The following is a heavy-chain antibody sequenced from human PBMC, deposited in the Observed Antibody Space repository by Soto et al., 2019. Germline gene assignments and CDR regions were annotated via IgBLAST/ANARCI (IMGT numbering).Heavy chain of an antibody. CDR2: INSDGSST. J-gene: IGHJ4*02. D-gene: IGHD2-21*02. CDR1: GFTFSTYW. CDR3: VRRTVVTPFDY. V-gene: IGHV3-74*01. Sequence: EVQLVESGGGLVQPGGSLRLSCAASGFTFSTYWMHWVRQAPGKGLVWVSRINSDGSSTSYADSVKGRFTISRDNAKNKLDLRMSGLRADVTAIYYCVRRTVVTPFDYWGQGTRVTVAP.